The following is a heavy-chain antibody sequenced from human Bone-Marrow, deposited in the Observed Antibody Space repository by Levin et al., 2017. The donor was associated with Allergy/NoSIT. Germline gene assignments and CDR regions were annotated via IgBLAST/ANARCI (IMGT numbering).Heavy chain of an antibody. Sequence: SETLSLTCAVSGGSISNGDYSWTWIRQPPGKGLEWIGYIYHSGPTFYSPSLKSRVTLSLDKSKNQFSLSLTSVTAADTAVYYCAKGPIPIHYYYGMDVWGQGTTVTVSS. CDR3: AKGPIPIHYYYGMDV. D-gene: IGHD2-2*01. CDR1: GGSISNGDYS. CDR2: IYHSGPT. V-gene: IGHV4-30-2*01. J-gene: IGHJ6*02.